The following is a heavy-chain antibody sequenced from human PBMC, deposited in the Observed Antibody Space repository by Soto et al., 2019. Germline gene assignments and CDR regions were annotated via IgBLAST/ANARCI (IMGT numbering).Heavy chain of an antibody. Sequence: VQLVESGGGVVQPGRSLRLSCAASGFTFSSYAMHWVRQAPGKGLEWVAVISYDGSNKYYADSVKGRFTISRDNSKNTLYLQMNSLRAEDTAVYYCARDPQAVFGVVIMYYYGMDVWGQGTTVTVSS. CDR3: ARDPQAVFGVVIMYYYGMDV. D-gene: IGHD3-3*01. V-gene: IGHV3-30-3*01. CDR2: ISYDGSNK. J-gene: IGHJ6*02. CDR1: GFTFSSYA.